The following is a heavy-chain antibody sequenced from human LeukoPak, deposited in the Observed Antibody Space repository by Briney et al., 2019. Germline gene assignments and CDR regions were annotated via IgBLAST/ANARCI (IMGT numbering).Heavy chain of an antibody. D-gene: IGHD5-18*01. CDR2: ISSSGSTI. CDR1: GFTFSDYY. J-gene: IGHJ6*02. Sequence: GGSLRLSCAASGFTFSDYYMSWIRQAPGKGLEWVSYISSSGSTIYYAGSVKGRFTISRDNAKNSLYLQMNSLRAEDTAVYYCASVDTALYYYYGMDVWGQGTTVTVSS. CDR3: ASVDTALYYYYGMDV. V-gene: IGHV3-11*04.